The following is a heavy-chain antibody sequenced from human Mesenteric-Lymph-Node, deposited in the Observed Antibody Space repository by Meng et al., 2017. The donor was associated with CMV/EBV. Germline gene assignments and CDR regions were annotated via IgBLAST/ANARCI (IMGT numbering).Heavy chain of an antibody. CDR2: MSSSGETR. J-gene: IGHJ3*02. CDR1: GFIFDSYE. CDR3: ARARSWLNDAFDI. D-gene: IGHD5-12*01. Sequence: GGSLRLSCAASGFIFDSYELNWVRQAPGKGLEWISFMSSSGETRYYADSVKGRFTISRDNAKNSLYLQMSSLRVEDTALYFCARARSWLNDAFDIWGQGTTVTVSS. V-gene: IGHV3-48*03.